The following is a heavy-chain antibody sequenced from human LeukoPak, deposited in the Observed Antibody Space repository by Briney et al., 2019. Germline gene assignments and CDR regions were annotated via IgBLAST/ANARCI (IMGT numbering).Heavy chain of an antibody. V-gene: IGHV5-51*01. D-gene: IGHD4-17*01. J-gene: IGHJ3*02. CDR1: GYTFTSYW. CDR3: ASHYVDPGALDI. Sequence: GESLKISCKGSGYTFTSYWIGWVRQLSGQDLEWMGFINPSDSDTRYSPSFQGQVTISVDKSISTAYLQWSSLKASDTAMYYCASHYVDPGALDIWGQGTMVTVSS. CDR2: INPSDSDT.